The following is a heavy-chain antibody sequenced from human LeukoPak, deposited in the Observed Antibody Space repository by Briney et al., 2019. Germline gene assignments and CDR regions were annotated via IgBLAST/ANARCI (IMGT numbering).Heavy chain of an antibody. D-gene: IGHD6-13*01. V-gene: IGHV3-30*02. J-gene: IGHJ4*02. Sequence: GSLRLSCAASGFTFSSYGMHWVRQAPGKGLEWVAFIRYDGSNKYYADSVKGRFTISRDNSKNTLYLQMNSLRAEDTAVYYCAKDKGSSWYGGPDYWGQGTLVTVSS. CDR3: AKDKGSSWYGGPDY. CDR1: GFTFSSYG. CDR2: IRYDGSNK.